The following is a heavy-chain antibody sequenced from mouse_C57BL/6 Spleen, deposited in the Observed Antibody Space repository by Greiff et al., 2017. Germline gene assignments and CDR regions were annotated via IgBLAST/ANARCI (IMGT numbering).Heavy chain of an antibody. CDR2: IYPGSGST. J-gene: IGHJ2*01. CDR3: GRGNGDGYLD. D-gene: IGHD2-3*01. V-gene: IGHV1-55*01. CDR1: GYTFTSYW. Sequence: QVQLQQSGAELVKPGASVKMSCKASGYTFTSYWITWLKQRPGPGLEWIGDIYPGSGSTNYNEKFKSNATLTVDTSSSTAFMQLSSLTSEDSAVYYWGRGNGDGYLDWGKGTTLTVSS.